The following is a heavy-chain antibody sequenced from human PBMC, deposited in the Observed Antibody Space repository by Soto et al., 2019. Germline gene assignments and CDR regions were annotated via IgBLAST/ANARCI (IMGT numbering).Heavy chain of an antibody. CDR1: GFTFSSYA. V-gene: IGHV3-23*01. CDR3: AKGEGSWYHYYGMDV. CDR2: ISGSGGST. J-gene: IGHJ6*02. D-gene: IGHD6-13*01. Sequence: EVQLLESGGGLVQPGGSLRLSCAASGFTFSSYAMSWVRQAPGKGLEWVSAISGSGGSTYYADSVKGRFTISRDNSKITLYLQMNSLRAEDTAVYYCAKGEGSWYHYYGMDVWGQGTTVTVSS.